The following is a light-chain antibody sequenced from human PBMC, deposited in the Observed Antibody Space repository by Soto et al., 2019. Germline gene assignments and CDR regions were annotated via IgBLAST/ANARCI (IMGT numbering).Light chain of an antibody. CDR2: GAS. Sequence: ETVMTQSPATLSVSPGERATLSCRASQSVGSNLAWYQQKPGQAPRLLIYGASTRATGIPARFSGSGSGTEFTLTINSLQSEDFAVYYCQHYNNWPLTFGGGTKVDIK. CDR1: QSVGSN. J-gene: IGKJ4*01. V-gene: IGKV3-15*01. CDR3: QHYNNWPLT.